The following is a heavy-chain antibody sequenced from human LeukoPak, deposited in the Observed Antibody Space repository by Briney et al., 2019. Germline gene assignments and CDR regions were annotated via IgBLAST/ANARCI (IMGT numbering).Heavy chain of an antibody. CDR1: GYTFTGYY. J-gene: IGHJ6*03. CDR2: INPNSGGT. Sequence: ASVKVSCKASGYTFTGYYMHWVRQAPGQGLEWMGWINPNSGGTNYAQKFQGRVTMTRDTSISTAYMELSRLRSDDTAVYYCARDRGVHYGTMDVWGKGTTVTVSS. D-gene: IGHD3-10*01. V-gene: IGHV1-2*02. CDR3: ARDRGVHYGTMDV.